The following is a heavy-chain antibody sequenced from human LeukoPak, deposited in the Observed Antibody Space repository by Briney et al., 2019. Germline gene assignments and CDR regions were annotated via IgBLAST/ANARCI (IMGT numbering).Heavy chain of an antibody. D-gene: IGHD3-3*01. J-gene: IGHJ4*02. CDR1: GYTFTSYY. Sequence: GASVKVSCKASGYTFTSYYMHWVRQAPGQGLEWMGIINPSGGSTSYAQKFQGRVTMTRDTSTSTVYMELSSLRSDDTAIFYCATVASIRRFYFDFWGQGTLVTVSS. CDR2: INPSGGST. CDR3: ATVASIRRFYFDF. V-gene: IGHV1-46*01.